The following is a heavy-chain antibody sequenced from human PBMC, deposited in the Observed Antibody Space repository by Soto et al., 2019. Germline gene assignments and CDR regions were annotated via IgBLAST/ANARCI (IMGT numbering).Heavy chain of an antibody. J-gene: IGHJ5*02. D-gene: IGHD2-2*01. Sequence: ASVKVSCKASGYTFTSYGISWVRQAPGQGLEWMGWISAYNGNTNYAQKLQGRVTMTTDRSTSKAYMELRSLRSDGTAVYYCAREVGYCSSTSCYRVGSWFDPWGQGTLVTVSS. CDR2: ISAYNGNT. CDR3: AREVGYCSSTSCYRVGSWFDP. CDR1: GYTFTSYG. V-gene: IGHV1-18*01.